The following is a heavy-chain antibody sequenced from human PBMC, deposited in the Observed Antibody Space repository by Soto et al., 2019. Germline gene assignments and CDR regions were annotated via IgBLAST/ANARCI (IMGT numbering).Heavy chain of an antibody. CDR2: MNPNSGNT. CDR3: EKSSYYYGPRPIDY. D-gene: IGHD3-10*01. V-gene: IGHV1-8*01. CDR1: RYTFTSYD. Sequence: ASVKGSCEASRYTFTSYDINLGRQATGQGLEWVGWMNPNSGNTDYSQKFQGTVTMTRNTSISTAYIELSRLGSEETAVYYCEKSSYYYGPRPIDYWGKGTLVTVSS. J-gene: IGHJ4*02.